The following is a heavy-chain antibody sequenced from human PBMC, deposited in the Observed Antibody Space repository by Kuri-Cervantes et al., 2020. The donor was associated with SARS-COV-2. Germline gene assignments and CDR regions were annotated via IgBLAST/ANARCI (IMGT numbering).Heavy chain of an antibody. D-gene: IGHD6-19*01. J-gene: IGHJ3*02. CDR3: ARELGSSGWNDAFDI. Sequence: GESLKISCAASGFTFSSYWMHWVRQAPGKGLVWVSRINSDGSSTSYADSVKGRFTISRDNAKNTLYLQMNSLRAEDTAVYYCARELGSSGWNDAFDIWGQGTMVTVSS. V-gene: IGHV3-74*01. CDR2: INSDGSST. CDR1: GFTFSSYW.